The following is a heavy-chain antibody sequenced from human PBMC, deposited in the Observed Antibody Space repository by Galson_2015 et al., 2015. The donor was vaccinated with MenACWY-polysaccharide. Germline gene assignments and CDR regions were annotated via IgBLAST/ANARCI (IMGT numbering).Heavy chain of an antibody. J-gene: IGHJ4*02. V-gene: IGHV3-9*01. Sequence: SLRLSCAASGFTFDDYAMHWVRQAPGEGLEWVSGISWNSDIIGYADSVKGRFTLSRDSAKNSLYLQMNSLRPEDTALYYCAKGYSYSKSPVDHWGQGTLVTVSS. D-gene: IGHD2-15*01. CDR1: GFTFDDYA. CDR2: ISWNSDII. CDR3: AKGYSYSKSPVDH.